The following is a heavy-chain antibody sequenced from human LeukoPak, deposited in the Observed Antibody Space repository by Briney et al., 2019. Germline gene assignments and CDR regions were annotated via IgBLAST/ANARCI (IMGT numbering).Heavy chain of an antibody. CDR2: ISGSGGST. CDR1: GFTFSSYD. Sequence: GGSLRLSCAASGFTFSSYDMSWVRQAPGKGLEWVSAISGSGGSTYYADSVKGRFTISRDNSKNTLYLQMNSLRAEDTAVYYCARRGESTTYGDYRFDYWGQGTLVTVSS. D-gene: IGHD4-17*01. J-gene: IGHJ4*02. CDR3: ARRGESTTYGDYRFDY. V-gene: IGHV3-23*01.